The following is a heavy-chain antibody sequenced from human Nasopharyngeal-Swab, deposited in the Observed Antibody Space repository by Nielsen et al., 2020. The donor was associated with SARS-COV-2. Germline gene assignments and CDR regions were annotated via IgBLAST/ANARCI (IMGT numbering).Heavy chain of an antibody. CDR2: IYYSGST. Sequence: SETLSLTCTVSGVSISSSSYYWGWIRQPPGKGREWIRGIYYSGSTYYNPSLRSRVTISVDTSKNQFSLKLSSVTAADTAVYYCARRIAAPGGDGMDVWGQGTTVTVSS. CDR3: ARRIAAPGGDGMDV. D-gene: IGHD6-6*01. J-gene: IGHJ6*02. CDR1: GVSISSSSYY. V-gene: IGHV4-39*01.